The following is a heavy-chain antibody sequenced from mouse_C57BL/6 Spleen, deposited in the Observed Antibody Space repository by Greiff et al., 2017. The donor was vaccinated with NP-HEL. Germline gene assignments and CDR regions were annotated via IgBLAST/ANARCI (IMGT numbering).Heavy chain of an antibody. J-gene: IGHJ3*01. CDR2: INPNNGGT. D-gene: IGHD2-12*01. Sequence: EVKLQQSGPELVKPGASVKISCKASGYTFTDYYMNWVKQSHGKSLEWIGDINPNNGGTSYNQKFKGKATLTVDKSSSTAYMELRSLTSEDSAVYYCAYYSGAWFAYWGQGTLVTVSA. CDR3: AYYSGAWFAY. CDR1: GYTFTDYY. V-gene: IGHV1-26*01.